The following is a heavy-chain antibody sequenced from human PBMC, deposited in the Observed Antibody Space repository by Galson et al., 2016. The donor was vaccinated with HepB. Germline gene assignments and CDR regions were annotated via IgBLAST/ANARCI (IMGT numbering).Heavy chain of an antibody. V-gene: IGHV1-2*04. CDR3: AREGGIDYNQLDY. J-gene: IGHJ4*02. Sequence: SVKVSCKASGYTFTGYYLHWVRLAPGQGLEWMGWINPDSGDTNYAQRFQGWVTMTRDTSISTAYMELSRLKSDDTAVYYCAREGGIDYNQLDYWGQGSLVTVPS. D-gene: IGHD1-26*01. CDR1: GYTFTGYY. CDR2: INPDSGDT.